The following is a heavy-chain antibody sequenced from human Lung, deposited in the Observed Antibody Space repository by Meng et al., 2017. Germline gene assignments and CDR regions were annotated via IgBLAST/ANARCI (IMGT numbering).Heavy chain of an antibody. V-gene: IGHV2-5*02. J-gene: IGHJ4*02. CDR3: AHSPSTYGSGSYIFDY. CDR2: IYWDDDK. CDR1: RLSLSSSGVG. Sequence: QNTLKEAGPTLVKPTQTLTLTCTFTRLSLSSSGVGVGWSRQTPGKALEWLALIYWDDDKRYSPSLKSRLTITKDTSKNQVVLTMTNMDPVDTATYYCAHSPSTYGSGSYIFDYWGQGTLVTVSS. D-gene: IGHD3-10*01.